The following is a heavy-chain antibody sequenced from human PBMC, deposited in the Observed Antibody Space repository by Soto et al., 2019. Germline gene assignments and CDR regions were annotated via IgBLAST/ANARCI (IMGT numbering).Heavy chain of an antibody. CDR1: GGSISSYY. J-gene: IGHJ5*02. CDR3: ARDQDSSSWYNWFDP. V-gene: IGHV4-4*07. D-gene: IGHD6-13*01. CDR2: IYTSGST. Sequence: PSETLSTTCPVSGGSISSYYWSWIRQPARKGLEWIGRIYTSGSTNYNPSLKSRVTMSVDTSKNQFSLKLSSVTAADTAVYYCARDQDSSSWYNWFDPWGQGTLVTVS.